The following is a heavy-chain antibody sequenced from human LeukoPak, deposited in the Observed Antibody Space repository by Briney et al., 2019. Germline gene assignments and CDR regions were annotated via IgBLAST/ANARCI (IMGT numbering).Heavy chain of an antibody. V-gene: IGHV1-2*02. CDR1: GYTFTGYY. D-gene: IGHD3-3*01. CDR2: INPNSGGK. J-gene: IGHJ4*02. Sequence: ASVKVSCKASGYTFTGYYMHWVRQAAGQGLEWMGWINPNSGGKNYAQKFQGRVTKTRDTSISTAYMELSRLRSDDTAVYYCARGGDVLRFLEWLLIWGQGTLVTDSS. CDR3: ARGGDVLRFLEWLLI.